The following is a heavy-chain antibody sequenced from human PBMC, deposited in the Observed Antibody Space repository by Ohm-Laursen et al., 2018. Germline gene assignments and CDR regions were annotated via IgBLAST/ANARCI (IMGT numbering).Heavy chain of an antibody. V-gene: IGHV2-5*02. CDR1: GFSVNINGVG. Sequence: TQTLPLTCTFSGFSVNINGVGVGWIRQPPGKALEWLALHYWDDDKRYRPSLKSRLTITKDTSEDQVVLTMTNMDPVDTATYYCALAVGYTNGYYSSQYYFDYWGQGSLVTVSS. D-gene: IGHD3-22*01. J-gene: IGHJ4*02. CDR2: HYWDDDK. CDR3: ALAVGYTNGYYSSQYYFDY.